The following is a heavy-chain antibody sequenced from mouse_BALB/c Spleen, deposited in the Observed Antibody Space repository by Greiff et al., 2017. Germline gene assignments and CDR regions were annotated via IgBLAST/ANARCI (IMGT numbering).Heavy chain of an antibody. J-gene: IGHJ4*01. V-gene: IGHV5-6-3*01. Sequence: EVQLQQSGGGLVQPGGSLKLSCAASGFTFSSYGMSWVRQTPDKRLELVATINSNGGSTYYPDSVKGRFTISRDNAKNTLYLQMSSLKSEDTAMYYCARGPYYYGSSNYAMDYWGQGTSVTVSS. CDR3: ARGPYYYGSSNYAMDY. CDR1: GFTFSSYG. CDR2: INSNGGST. D-gene: IGHD1-1*01.